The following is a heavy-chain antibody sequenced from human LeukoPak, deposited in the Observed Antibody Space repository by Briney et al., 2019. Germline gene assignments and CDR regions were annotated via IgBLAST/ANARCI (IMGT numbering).Heavy chain of an antibody. CDR1: GYTFTSYG. CDR3: ARDIRVGYYGSGSYYRAFDP. CDR2: ISAYNGNT. J-gene: IGHJ5*02. Sequence: ASVKVSCKASGYTFTSYGISWVRQAPGQGLEWMGWISAYNGNTNYAQMLQGRVTMTTDTSTSTAYMSLRSLKSDDTAVYYCARDIRVGYYGSGSYYRAFDPWGQGTLVTVSS. V-gene: IGHV1-18*01. D-gene: IGHD3-10*01.